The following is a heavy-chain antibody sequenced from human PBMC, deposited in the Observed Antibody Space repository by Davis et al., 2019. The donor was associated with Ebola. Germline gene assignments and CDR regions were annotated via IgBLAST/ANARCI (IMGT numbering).Heavy chain of an antibody. CDR2: ISGSGGST. CDR3: AKDMYSSGWYWDY. D-gene: IGHD6-19*01. V-gene: IGHV3-23*01. Sequence: GESLKISCAASGFTFRSYSMNWVRQAPGKGLEWVSAISGSGGSTYYADSVKGRFTISRDNSKNTLYLQMNSLRAEDTAVYYCAKDMYSSGWYWDYWGQGTLVTVSS. J-gene: IGHJ4*02. CDR1: GFTFRSYS.